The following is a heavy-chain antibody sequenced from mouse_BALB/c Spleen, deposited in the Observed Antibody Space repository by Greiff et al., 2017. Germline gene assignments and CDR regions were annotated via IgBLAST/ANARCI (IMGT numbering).Heavy chain of an antibody. CDR2: IDPENGDT. V-gene: IGHV14-4*02. J-gene: IGHJ3*01. CDR3: YACCGSNCGLAY. CDR1: GFNIKDYY. D-gene: IGHD1-1*01. Sequence: EVQLQQSGAELVRSGASVKLSCTASGFNIKDYYMHWVKQRPEQGLEWIGWIDPENGDTEYAPKFQGKATMTADTSSNTAYLQLSSLTSEDTAVYDCYACCGSNCGLAYWGQGTLVTVSA.